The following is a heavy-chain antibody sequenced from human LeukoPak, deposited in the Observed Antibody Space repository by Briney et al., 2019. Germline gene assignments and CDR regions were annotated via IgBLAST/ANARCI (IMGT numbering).Heavy chain of an antibody. CDR2: IYTSGST. CDR1: GGSISSYF. CDR3: ARGDDFDI. J-gene: IGHJ3*02. V-gene: IGHV4-4*07. Sequence: SETLSLTCTVTGGSISSYFWSWIRQPAGKGLEWIGRIYTSGSTNYNPSLKSRVTMSVDTSKKEFSLKLRSVTAADTAVYYCARGDDFDIWGHGTMVTVSS.